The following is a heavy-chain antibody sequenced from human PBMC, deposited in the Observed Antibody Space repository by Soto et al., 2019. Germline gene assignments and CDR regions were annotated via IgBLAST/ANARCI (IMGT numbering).Heavy chain of an antibody. J-gene: IGHJ5*02. CDR3: ARAVVAAESNWFDP. CDR1: GFTFSSYA. V-gene: IGHV3-30-3*01. D-gene: IGHD2-15*01. CDR2: ISYEGSNK. Sequence: QVQLVESGGGVVQPGRSLRLSCAASGFTFSSYAMHWVRQAPGKGLEWVAVISYEGSNKYYADSVKGRFTISRDNSKNTLYLQMNSLRAEDTAVYYCARAVVAAESNWFDPWGQGTLVTVSS.